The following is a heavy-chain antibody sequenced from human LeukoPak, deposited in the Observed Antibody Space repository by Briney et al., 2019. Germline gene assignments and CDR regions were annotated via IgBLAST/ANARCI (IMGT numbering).Heavy chain of an antibody. Sequence: PSQTLSLTCAVSGGSISSGGYSWSWIRQPPGKGLEWIGYIYHSGSTYYNPSLKSRVTISVDTSKNQFSLRLSSVTAADTAVYYCARRREAARPYYFDYWGQGTLVTVSS. V-gene: IGHV4-30-2*03. CDR1: GGSISSGGYS. D-gene: IGHD6-6*01. CDR3: ARRREAARPYYFDY. J-gene: IGHJ4*02. CDR2: IYHSGST.